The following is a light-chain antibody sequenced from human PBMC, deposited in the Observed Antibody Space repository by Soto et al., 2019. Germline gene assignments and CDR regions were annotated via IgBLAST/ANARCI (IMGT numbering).Light chain of an antibody. V-gene: IGLV2-14*01. CDR2: EVS. Sequence: QSALTQPASVSGSPGQSITISCTGTSGDVGGYYYVSWYQQLPGKAPKLMISEVSNRPSGVSNRISGSKSGNTASLTISGLQAEDEADYYCSSYTAGGTIFGTGTKVTVL. CDR1: SGDVGGYYY. J-gene: IGLJ1*01. CDR3: SSYTAGGTI.